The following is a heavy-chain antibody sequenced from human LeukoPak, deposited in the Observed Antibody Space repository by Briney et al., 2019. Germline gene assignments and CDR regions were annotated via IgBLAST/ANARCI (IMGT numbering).Heavy chain of an antibody. CDR3: TGRVGASISTGMHF. D-gene: IGHD1-26*01. J-gene: IGHJ4*02. Sequence: SETLSLTCTVSGVSISGGSFHWGWVRQPPGKGLEWIGNIHYSGSTYYNPSLKSPVSISVDTSKNHFSLQLSSVTAADTAVYYCTGRVGASISTGMHFWGQGTLVAVSS. CDR1: GVSISGGSFH. V-gene: IGHV4-39*02. CDR2: IHYSGST.